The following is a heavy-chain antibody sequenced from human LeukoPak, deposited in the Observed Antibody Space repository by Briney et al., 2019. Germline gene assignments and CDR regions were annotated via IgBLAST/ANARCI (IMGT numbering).Heavy chain of an antibody. Sequence: PSETLSLTCTVSGGSIRSYYWSWIRQPPGKGLEWIGYIFYSGVSNYNPSLKSRVTISLDTSRNQFSLKLSSVTAVDTAVYYCARHGGATMVRGVLVDAFDIWGQGTVVTVSS. CDR2: IFYSGVS. D-gene: IGHD3-10*01. V-gene: IGHV4-59*08. CDR3: ARHGGATMVRGVLVDAFDI. CDR1: GGSIRSYY. J-gene: IGHJ3*02.